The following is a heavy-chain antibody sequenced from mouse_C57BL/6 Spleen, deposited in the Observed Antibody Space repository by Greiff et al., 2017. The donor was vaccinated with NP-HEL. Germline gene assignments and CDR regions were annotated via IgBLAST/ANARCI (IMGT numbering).Heavy chain of an antibody. CDR1: GYTFTSYW. CDR2: IDPSDSYT. Sequence: QVQLKQPGAELVMPGASVKLSCKASGYTFTSYWMHWVKQRPGQGLEWIGEIDPSDSYTNYNQKFKGKSTLTVDKSSSTAYMQLSCLTSEDSAVYYCARSEGNYEAWFAYWGQGTLVTVSA. V-gene: IGHV1-69*01. J-gene: IGHJ3*01. D-gene: IGHD2-1*01. CDR3: ARSEGNYEAWFAY.